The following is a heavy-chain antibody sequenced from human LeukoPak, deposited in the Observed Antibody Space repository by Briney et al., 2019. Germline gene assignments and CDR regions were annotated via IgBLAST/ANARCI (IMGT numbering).Heavy chain of an antibody. J-gene: IGHJ5*02. CDR3: ARMKFYGDYHNWFDP. V-gene: IGHV2-70*11. CDR1: GFSLSTSGMC. CDR2: IDWDDDK. D-gene: IGHD4-17*01. Sequence: SGPTLVKPTQTLTLTCTFSGFSLSTSGMCVSWIRQPPGKALEWLARIDWDDDKYYSTSLKTRLTISKDTSKNQVVLTMTNMDPVDTATYYCARMKFYGDYHNWFDPWGQGTLVTVSS.